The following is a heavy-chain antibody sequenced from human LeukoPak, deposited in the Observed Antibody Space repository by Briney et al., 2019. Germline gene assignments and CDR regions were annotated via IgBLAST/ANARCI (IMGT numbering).Heavy chain of an antibody. D-gene: IGHD6-13*01. Sequence: GGSLRLSCAASGFTFSSYEMNWVRQAPGKGLEWVSYISSSGSTIYYADSVKGRFTISRDNAKNPLYLQMNSLRAEDTAVYYCARGIAAAGKGFDYWGQGTLVTVSS. J-gene: IGHJ4*02. V-gene: IGHV3-48*03. CDR1: GFTFSSYE. CDR2: ISSSGSTI. CDR3: ARGIAAAGKGFDY.